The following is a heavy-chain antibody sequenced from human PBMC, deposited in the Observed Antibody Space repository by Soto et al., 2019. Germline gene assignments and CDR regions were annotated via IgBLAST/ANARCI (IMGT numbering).Heavy chain of an antibody. D-gene: IGHD3-9*01. CDR1: GFAFDDYA. CDR3: AKDMGYDILTDAQDY. J-gene: IGHJ4*02. V-gene: IGHV3-9*01. Sequence: PGGSLRLSCAASGFAFDDYAMHWVRQAPGKGLEWVSSISWNSGSIGYADSVKGRFTISRDNAKNSLYLQMNSLRTEDTALYYCAKDMGYDILTDAQDYWGQGTLVTVSS. CDR2: ISWNSGSI.